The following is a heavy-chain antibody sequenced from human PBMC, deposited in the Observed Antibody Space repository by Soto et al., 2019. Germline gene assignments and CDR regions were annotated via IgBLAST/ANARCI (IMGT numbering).Heavy chain of an antibody. CDR1: GYTFTSYG. J-gene: IGHJ3*02. Sequence: ASVKVSCKASGYTFTSYGISWVRQAPGQGLEWMGWISAYNGNTNYAQKLQGRVTMTTDTSTSTAYMELRSLRSDDTAVYYCARDRAVFWSGYYPATDAFDIWGQGTMVTVSS. CDR2: ISAYNGNT. V-gene: IGHV1-18*01. D-gene: IGHD3-3*01. CDR3: ARDRAVFWSGYYPATDAFDI.